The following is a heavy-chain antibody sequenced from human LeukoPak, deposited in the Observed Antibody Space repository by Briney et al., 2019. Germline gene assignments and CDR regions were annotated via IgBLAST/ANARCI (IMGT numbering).Heavy chain of an antibody. CDR3: ARLQYSSSSANFDY. J-gene: IGHJ4*02. CDR2: IYYSGST. Sequence: SETLSLTCTVSGGSISSYYWSWIRQPPGKGLEWIGYIYYSGSTNYNPSLKSRVTISVDTSKNQFSLKLSSVTAADTAVYYCARLQYSSSSANFDYWGQGTLVTVSS. CDR1: GGSISSYY. V-gene: IGHV4-59*01. D-gene: IGHD6-6*01.